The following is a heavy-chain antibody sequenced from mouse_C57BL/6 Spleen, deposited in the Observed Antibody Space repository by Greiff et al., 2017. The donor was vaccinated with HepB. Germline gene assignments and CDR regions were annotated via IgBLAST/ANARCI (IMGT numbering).Heavy chain of an antibody. D-gene: IGHD3-3*01. CDR1: GYSITSGYY. J-gene: IGHJ3*01. CDR3: ARGGDVAWFAY. CDR2: ISYDGSN. Sequence: ESGPGLVKPSQSLSLTCSVTGYSITSGYYWNWIRQFPGNKLEWMGYISYDGSNNYNPSLKNRISITRDTSKNQFFLKLNSVTTEDTATYYCARGGDVAWFAYWGQGTLVTVSA. V-gene: IGHV3-6*01.